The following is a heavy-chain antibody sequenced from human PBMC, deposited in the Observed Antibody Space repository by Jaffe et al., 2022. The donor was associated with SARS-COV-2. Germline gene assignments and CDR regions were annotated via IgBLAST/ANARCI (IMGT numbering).Heavy chain of an antibody. CDR2: ISSSGSTI. V-gene: IGHV3-48*03. CDR1: GFTFSSYE. J-gene: IGHJ4*02. D-gene: IGHD6-13*01. Sequence: EVQLVESGGGLVQPGGSLRLSCAASGFTFSSYEMNWVRQAPGKGLEWVSYISSSGSTIYYADSVKGRFTISRDNAKNSLYLQMNSLRAEDTAVYYCAREMDVAAAGRAGGYWGQGTLVTVSS. CDR3: AREMDVAAAGRAGGY.